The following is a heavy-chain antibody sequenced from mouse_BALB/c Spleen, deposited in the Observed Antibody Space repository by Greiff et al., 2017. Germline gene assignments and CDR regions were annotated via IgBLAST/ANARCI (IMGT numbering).Heavy chain of an antibody. CDR2: IWAGGST. D-gene: IGHD2-2*01. J-gene: IGHJ4*01. V-gene: IGHV2-9*02. CDR1: GFSLTSYG. CDR3: ARYGYDYAMDY. Sequence: VQVVESGPGLVAPSQSLSITCTVSGFSLTSYGVHWVRQPPGKGLEWLGVIWAGGSTNYNSALMSRLSISKDNSKSQVFLKMNSLQTDDTAMYYCARYGYDYAMDYWGQGTSVTVSS.